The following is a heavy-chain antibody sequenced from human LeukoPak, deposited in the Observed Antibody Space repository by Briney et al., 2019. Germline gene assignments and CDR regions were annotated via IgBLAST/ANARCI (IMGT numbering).Heavy chain of an antibody. CDR3: ARAPYYYDSSGYSDDAFDI. V-gene: IGHV1-46*01. CDR1: GYTFTSYF. D-gene: IGHD3-22*01. CDR2: INPSGGST. J-gene: IGHJ3*02. Sequence: ASVKVSCKASGYTFTSYFMHWVRQAPGQGLEWMGIINPSGGSTSYAQKLQGRVTMTRDTSTYTVYMELSSLRSGDTAVYYCARAPYYYDSSGYSDDAFDIWGQGTMVTVSS.